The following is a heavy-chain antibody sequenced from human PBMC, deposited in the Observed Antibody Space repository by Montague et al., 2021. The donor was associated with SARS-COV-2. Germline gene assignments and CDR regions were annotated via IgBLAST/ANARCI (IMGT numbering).Heavy chain of an antibody. CDR1: GFTFSNAW. CDR3: TTVSSFITIFGVVITELYFDY. D-gene: IGHD3-3*01. Sequence: SLRLSCAASGFTFSNAWMSWVRQAPGKGLEWVGRIKSKTDGGTTDYAAPVKGRFTISRDDSKNTLYLQMNSPKTEDTAVYYCTTVSSFITIFGVVITELYFDYWGQGTLVTVSS. J-gene: IGHJ4*02. V-gene: IGHV3-15*01. CDR2: IKSKTDGGTT.